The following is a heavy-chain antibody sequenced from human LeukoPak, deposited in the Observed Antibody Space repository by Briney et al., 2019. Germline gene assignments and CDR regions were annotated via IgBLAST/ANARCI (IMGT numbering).Heavy chain of an antibody. CDR2: ISGSGGST. CDR1: AFTFSSYA. CDR3: AKVIDYGLDY. V-gene: IGHV3-23*01. D-gene: IGHD4-17*01. J-gene: IGHJ4*02. Sequence: GGSPRLSCAASAFTFSSYAMNWVRQAPGKGLEWVSTISGSGGSTYYADSVKGRFTISRDNSKNTLYLQMNSLTAEDTAVYYCAKVIDYGLDYWGQGTLVTVSS.